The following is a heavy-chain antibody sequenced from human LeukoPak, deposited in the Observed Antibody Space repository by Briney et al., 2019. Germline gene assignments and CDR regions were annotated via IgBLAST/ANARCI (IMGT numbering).Heavy chain of an antibody. J-gene: IGHJ3*02. CDR3: ASGRYYHFWSGLDAFDI. D-gene: IGHD3-3*01. V-gene: IGHV3-48*01. CDR1: GFTFSSYS. CDR2: ISSSSSTI. Sequence: GGSLRLSCAASGFTFSSYSMNWVRQAPGKGLEWVSYISSSSSTIYYADSVKGRFTISRDNAKNSLYLQMNSLRAEDTAVYYCASGRYYHFWSGLDAFDIWGQGTMVTVSS.